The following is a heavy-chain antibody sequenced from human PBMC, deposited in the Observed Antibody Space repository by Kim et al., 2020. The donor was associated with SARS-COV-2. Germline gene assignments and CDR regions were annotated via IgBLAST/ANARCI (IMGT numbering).Heavy chain of an antibody. CDR3: ARDSYASIHYSNLNY. V-gene: IGHV3-48*02. J-gene: IGHJ4*01. CDR1: GFTFSSHS. CDR2: ISRGSSTI. Sequence: GGSLRLSCATSGFTFSSHSMNWVRQAPGKGLEWVSYISRGSSTIYYADSVKGRFTISRDNAKNSLYLQMNSLRDEDTAAYYCARDSYASIHYSNLNYWG. D-gene: IGHD3-22*01.